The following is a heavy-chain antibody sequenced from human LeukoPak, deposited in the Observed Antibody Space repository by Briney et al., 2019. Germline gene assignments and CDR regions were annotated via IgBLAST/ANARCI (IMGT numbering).Heavy chain of an antibody. D-gene: IGHD6-13*01. CDR1: GGSFSGYY. J-gene: IGHJ3*02. CDR3: ARGTRSSWYTAFDI. V-gene: IGHV4-34*01. Sequence: SETLSLTCAVYGGSFSGYYWSWIRQPPGKGLEWIGEINHSGSTSYNPSLKSRVTISVDTSKNQFSLKLSSVTAADTAVYYCARGTRSSWYTAFDIWGQGTMVTVSS. CDR2: INHSGST.